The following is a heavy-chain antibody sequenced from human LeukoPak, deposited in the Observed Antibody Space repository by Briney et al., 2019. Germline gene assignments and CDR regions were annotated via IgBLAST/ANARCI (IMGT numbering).Heavy chain of an antibody. Sequence: SETLSLTCAVYGGSFSGYYWSWIRQPPGKGLEWIGEINHSGSTNYNPSLKSRVTISVDTSKNQFSLKLSSVTAADTAVYYCAKNKADYYYDSSGYYSNYYYYYMDVWGKGTTVTVSS. J-gene: IGHJ6*03. CDR2: INHSGST. CDR3: AKNKADYYYDSSGYYSNYYYYYMDV. V-gene: IGHV4-34*01. CDR1: GGSFSGYY. D-gene: IGHD3-22*01.